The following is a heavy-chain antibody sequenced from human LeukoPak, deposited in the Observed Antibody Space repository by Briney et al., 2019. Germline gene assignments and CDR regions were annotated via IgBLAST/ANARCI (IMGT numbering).Heavy chain of an antibody. Sequence: PGGSLRLSCAASGFTFSTFDMYWVRQAPGKGPEWVAFIRNSATNEYYTDSVKGRFTISRDNSKNTVYLQMNSLRIEDTAVYYCAKDKASYYDSSGYWDYWGQGTLVTVSS. CDR2: IRNSATNE. CDR1: GFTFSTFD. J-gene: IGHJ4*02. D-gene: IGHD3-22*01. V-gene: IGHV3-30*02. CDR3: AKDKASYYDSSGYWDY.